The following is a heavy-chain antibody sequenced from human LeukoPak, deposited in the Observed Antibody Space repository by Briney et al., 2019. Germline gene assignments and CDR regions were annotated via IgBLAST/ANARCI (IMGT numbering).Heavy chain of an antibody. CDR1: GFTFSSYA. V-gene: IGHV3-23*01. CDR2: ISGSGGST. J-gene: IGHJ4*02. Sequence: GGSLRLSCAASGFTFSSYAMSWVRQAPGKGLEWVSAISGSGGSTYYADSVKGRFTISRDNSKNTLYLQMNSLGAEDTAVYYCATAVVVVAATHRPDYWGQGTLVTVSS. D-gene: IGHD2-15*01. CDR3: ATAVVVVAATHRPDY.